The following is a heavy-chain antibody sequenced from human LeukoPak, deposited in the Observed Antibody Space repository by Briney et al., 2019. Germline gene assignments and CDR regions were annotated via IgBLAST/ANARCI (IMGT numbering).Heavy chain of an antibody. CDR2: INHSGST. Sequence: SETLSLTCAVYGGSFSGYYWSWTRQPPGKGLEWIGEINHSGSTNYNPSLKSRVTMSVDTSKNQFSLKLSSVTAADTAVYYCARMKTYYYGSGSYYTGYYYYYMDVWGKGTTVTISS. J-gene: IGHJ6*03. V-gene: IGHV4-34*01. CDR3: ARMKTYYYGSGSYYTGYYYYYMDV. CDR1: GGSFSGYY. D-gene: IGHD3-10*01.